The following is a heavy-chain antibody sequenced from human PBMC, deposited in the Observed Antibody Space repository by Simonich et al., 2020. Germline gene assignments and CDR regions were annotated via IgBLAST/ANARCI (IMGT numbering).Heavy chain of an antibody. V-gene: IGHV1-2*02. Sequence: QVQLVQSGAEVKKPGASVKVSCKASGYTFTGYYMHWVRQAPGQGLGWMGGINPNSGGTNYAKKFQGRVTMTRDTSISTAYMVLSRLRSDDTAVYYCARGALTGDYYYMDVWGKGTTVTVSS. D-gene: IGHD7-27*01. J-gene: IGHJ6*03. CDR2: INPNSGGT. CDR3: ARGALTGDYYYMDV. CDR1: GYTFTGYY.